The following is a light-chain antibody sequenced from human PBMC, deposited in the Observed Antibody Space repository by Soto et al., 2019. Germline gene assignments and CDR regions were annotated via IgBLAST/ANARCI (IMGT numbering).Light chain of an antibody. CDR1: QSVSRSY. CDR3: QQYYSSTLT. CDR2: GAC. V-gene: IGKV3-20*01. J-gene: IGKJ4*01. Sequence: EFVFTQSPGTLSLSPGERATLSCRASQSVSRSYLAWYQQKPGQAPRLLIYGACSRETGIPDRFSGSGSGTDFTRTTSCLQSEDFATDYCQQYYSSTLTFGGGTKVDIK.